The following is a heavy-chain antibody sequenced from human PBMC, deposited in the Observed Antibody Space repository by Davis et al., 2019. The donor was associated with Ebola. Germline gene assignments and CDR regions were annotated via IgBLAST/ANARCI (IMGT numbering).Heavy chain of an antibody. Sequence: PGGSLRLSCAASGFTFSSYAMSWVRQAPGKGLEWVSSISSSSSYIYYADSVKGRFTISRDNAKNSLYLQMNSLRAEDTAVYYCVLGSGSSSRHDHDAFDIWGQGTMVTVSS. V-gene: IGHV3-21*01. D-gene: IGHD6-6*01. CDR2: ISSSSSYI. CDR3: VLGSGSSSRHDHDAFDI. J-gene: IGHJ3*02. CDR1: GFTFSSYA.